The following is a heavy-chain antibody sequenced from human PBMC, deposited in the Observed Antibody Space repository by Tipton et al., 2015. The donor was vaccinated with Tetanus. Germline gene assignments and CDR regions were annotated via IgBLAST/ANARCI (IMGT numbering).Heavy chain of an antibody. CDR2: VYHSGLT. D-gene: IGHD2-8*02. V-gene: IGHV4-61*08. J-gene: IGHJ1*01. CDR3: AGVTAQRTELYFEH. CDR1: GGSLRSGDYQ. Sequence: TLSLTCSVSGGSLRSGDYQWNWIRQPPGKGLEWVGYVYHSGLTNYTPSLKSRLTMSIDKSKNQFSLKMTSVTAADTAVYYCAGVTAQRTELYFEHWGQGTQVTVSS.